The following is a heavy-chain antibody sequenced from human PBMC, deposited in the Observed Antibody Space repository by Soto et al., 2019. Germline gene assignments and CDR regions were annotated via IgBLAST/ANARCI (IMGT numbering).Heavy chain of an antibody. J-gene: IGHJ6*02. D-gene: IGHD3-22*01. V-gene: IGHV1-69*01. CDR3: ARDGSGYRSRASRMEV. CDR2: VIPIFGTA. Sequence: QVQLVQSGAEVKKPGSSVKVSCKASGDTFSSYAISWVRQAPGQGLEWMGGVIPIFGTANYAQKFQGRVTITVAESTSTAYMELRSLRSEDTAVYYCARDGSGYRSRASRMEVWGQGTTVTVSS. CDR1: GDTFSSYA.